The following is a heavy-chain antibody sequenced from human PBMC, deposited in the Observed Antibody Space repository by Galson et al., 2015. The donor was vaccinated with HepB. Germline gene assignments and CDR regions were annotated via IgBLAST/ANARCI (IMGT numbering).Heavy chain of an antibody. V-gene: IGHV1-18*01. CDR1: GYTFTSYG. CDR2: ISAYNGNT. Sequence: SVKVSCKASGYTFTSYGISWVRQAPGQGLEWMGWISAYNGNTNYAQKLQGRVTMTTDTSTSTAYMELRSLRSDDTAVYYCARGDYVWVSYRDQYYYGMDVWGQGTTVTVSS. D-gene: IGHD3-16*02. J-gene: IGHJ6*02. CDR3: ARGDYVWVSYRDQYYYGMDV.